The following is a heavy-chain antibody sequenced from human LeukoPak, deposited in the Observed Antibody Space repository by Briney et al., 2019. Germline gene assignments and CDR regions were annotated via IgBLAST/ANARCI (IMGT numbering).Heavy chain of an antibody. Sequence: GRSLRLSCAASGFTFDDYAMHWVRQAPGKGLEWVSGISWNSGSIGYADSVKGRFTISRDNAKNSLYLQMNSLSAEDTALYYCAKGKRSGYYYVELDYWGQGTLVTVSS. CDR1: GFTFDDYA. V-gene: IGHV3-9*01. D-gene: IGHD3-22*01. J-gene: IGHJ4*02. CDR2: ISWNSGSI. CDR3: AKGKRSGYYYVELDY.